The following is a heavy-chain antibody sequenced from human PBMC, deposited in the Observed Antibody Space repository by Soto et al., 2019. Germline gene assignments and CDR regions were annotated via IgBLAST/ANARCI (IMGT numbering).Heavy chain of an antibody. CDR1: GGSISSYY. Sequence: PSDTLSLTCTVSGGSISSYYWSWIRQPPGKGLEWIGYIYYSGSTNYNPSLKSRVTISVDTSKNQFSLKLSSVTAADTAVYYCAREAGAKNFDHWGQGTLVTVPT. J-gene: IGHJ4*02. D-gene: IGHD6-13*01. CDR3: AREAGAKNFDH. CDR2: IYYSGST. V-gene: IGHV4-59*01.